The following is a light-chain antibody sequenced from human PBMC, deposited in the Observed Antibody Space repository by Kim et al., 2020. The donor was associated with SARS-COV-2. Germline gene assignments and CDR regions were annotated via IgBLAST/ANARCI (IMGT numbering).Light chain of an antibody. CDR2: DVT. J-gene: IGLJ3*02. Sequence: GQSITISCTGTSSDIGGYTYVSWYQPHPGRAPKLLIHDVTRRPSGVSDRFSGSKSDNTASLAISGLQAEDEADYYCSSYTSSSTWVFGGGTQLTVL. V-gene: IGLV2-14*03. CDR1: SSDIGGYTY. CDR3: SSYTSSSTWV.